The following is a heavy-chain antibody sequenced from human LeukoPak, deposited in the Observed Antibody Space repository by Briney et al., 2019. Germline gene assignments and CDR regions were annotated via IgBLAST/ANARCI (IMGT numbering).Heavy chain of an antibody. CDR2: TRNKANSYTT. V-gene: IGHV3-72*01. CDR1: GFTFSDHY. J-gene: IGHJ4*02. CDR3: AREGDWAFDY. D-gene: IGHD3/OR15-3a*01. Sequence: PGGSLRLSCAASGFTFSDHYMDWVRQAPGKGLEWVGRTRNKANSYTTEYAASVKGRFTISRDDSKNSLYLQMNSLKTEDTAVYYCAREGDWAFDYWGQGTLVTVSS.